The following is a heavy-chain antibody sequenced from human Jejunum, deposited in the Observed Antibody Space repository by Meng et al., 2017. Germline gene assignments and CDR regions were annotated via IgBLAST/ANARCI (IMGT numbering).Heavy chain of an antibody. CDR1: GFTFSSYW. Sequence: GESLKISCVASGFTFSSYWMSWIRQAPGKGLEWVATIKLDGSEKYYVDSVNGRFTISKDNAKNSLYLQMNSLRAEDTAVYYCARGTGYYSHPHDLPPVSWGQGTLVTVSS. D-gene: IGHD2-15*01. V-gene: IGHV3-7*01. CDR2: IKLDGSEK. CDR3: ARGTGYYSHPHDLPPVS. J-gene: IGHJ5*02.